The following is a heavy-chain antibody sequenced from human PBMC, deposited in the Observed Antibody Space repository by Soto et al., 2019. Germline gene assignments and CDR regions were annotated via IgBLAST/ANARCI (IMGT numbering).Heavy chain of an antibody. J-gene: IGHJ4*02. CDR2: IWYDGSNK. D-gene: IGHD3-22*01. Sequence: QVPLVESGGGVVQPGRSLRLSCAASGFTFNTYGMHWVRQAQGKGLEWVAIIWYDGSNKYYADSVKGQFTISRDYSKNPLYLQMNSLRAEDMAVYYCARDYDSSGYPRYYFDYWGQGTLVTVSS. CDR1: GFTFNTYG. V-gene: IGHV3-33*01. CDR3: ARDYDSSGYPRYYFDY.